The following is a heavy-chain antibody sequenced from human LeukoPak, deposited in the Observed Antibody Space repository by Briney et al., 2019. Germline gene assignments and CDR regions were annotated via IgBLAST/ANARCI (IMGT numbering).Heavy chain of an antibody. CDR2: INSDGSYT. Sequence: PGGSLTLSCAASGFTFNSYWKHWLRKAPGKGVVGVSRINSDGSYTSYADSVKGRFTISRDNAKNTLFLQMNSLRAEDTAVYYCARGSDYYDSSGYYYVDYWGQGTLVTVSS. CDR1: GFTFNSYW. V-gene: IGHV3-74*01. CDR3: ARGSDYYDSSGYYYVDY. D-gene: IGHD3-22*01. J-gene: IGHJ4*02.